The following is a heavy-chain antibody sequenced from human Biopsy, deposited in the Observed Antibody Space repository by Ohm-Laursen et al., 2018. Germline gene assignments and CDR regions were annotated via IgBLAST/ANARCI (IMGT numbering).Heavy chain of an antibody. Sequence: SDTLSLTCTVSGDSISTSTTYYWAWLRQPPGKGLEWIGSIYNSETTFYNPSLKSRVAISVDTPTNQFSLKVSSVTAADTALYYCARHPTGFWFDPWGHGTLATVSS. CDR3: ARHPTGFWFDP. V-gene: IGHV4-39*01. CDR2: IYNSETT. J-gene: IGHJ5*02. CDR1: GDSISTSTTYY.